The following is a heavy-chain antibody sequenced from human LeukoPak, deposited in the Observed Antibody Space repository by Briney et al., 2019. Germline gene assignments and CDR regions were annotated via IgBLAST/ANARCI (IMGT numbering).Heavy chain of an antibody. J-gene: IGHJ4*02. CDR1: GFTFSSYG. D-gene: IGHD6-19*01. Sequence: GGSLRLSCAASGFTFSSYGMHWVRQAPGKGLEWVSAISGSGGSTYYADSVKGRFTISRDNSKNTLYLQMNSLRAEDTAVYYCAKESSGWEIYYFDYWGQGTLVTVSS. V-gene: IGHV3-23*01. CDR2: ISGSGGST. CDR3: AKESSGWEIYYFDY.